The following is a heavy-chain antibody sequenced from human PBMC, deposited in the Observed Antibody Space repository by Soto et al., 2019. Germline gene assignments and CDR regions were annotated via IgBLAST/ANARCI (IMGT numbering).Heavy chain of an antibody. J-gene: IGHJ3*02. D-gene: IGHD2-21*02. CDR2: INAGNGNT. V-gene: IGHV1-3*01. CDR1: GYTFTSYA. CDR3: ARKLAYCGGDCYSMDAFDI. Sequence: GASVKVSCKASGYTFTSYAMHWVRQAPGQRLEWMGWINAGNGNTKYSQKFQGRVTITRDTSASTAYMELSSLRSEDTAVYYCARKLAYCGGDCYSMDAFDIWGQGTMVTVSS.